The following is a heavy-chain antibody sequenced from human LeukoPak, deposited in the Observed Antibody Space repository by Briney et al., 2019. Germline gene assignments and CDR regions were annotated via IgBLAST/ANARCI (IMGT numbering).Heavy chain of an antibody. J-gene: IGHJ3*02. D-gene: IGHD3-10*01. Sequence: SETLSLTCTVSGGSISSSSYYWGWIRHPPGKGLEWIGSIYYSGSTYYNPSLKSRVTISVDTSKNQFSLKLSSVTAADTAVYYCARPGRFGELLFGAFDIWGQGTMVTVSS. CDR2: IYYSGST. V-gene: IGHV4-39*01. CDR3: ARPGRFGELLFGAFDI. CDR1: GGSISSSSYY.